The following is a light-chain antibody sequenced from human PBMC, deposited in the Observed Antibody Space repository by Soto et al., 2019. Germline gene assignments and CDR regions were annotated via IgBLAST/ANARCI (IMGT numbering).Light chain of an antibody. V-gene: IGLV2-14*01. Sequence: QSVLAQPASVSGSPGQSITISCTGTSSDVGGYDYVSWYQLHPGKAPKLMVFEVNNRPSGASYRFSGSKSGNTASLTISGLQAEDEADYFCSSYSISTAYLFGPGTKVTV. CDR2: EVN. CDR3: SSYSISTAYL. CDR1: SSDVGGYDY. J-gene: IGLJ1*01.